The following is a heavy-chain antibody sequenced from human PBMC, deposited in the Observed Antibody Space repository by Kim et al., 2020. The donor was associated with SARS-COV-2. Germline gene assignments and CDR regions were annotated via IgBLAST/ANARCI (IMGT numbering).Heavy chain of an antibody. D-gene: IGHD5-18*01. V-gene: IGHV3-48*01. CDR3: VRDATGNSYGYYY. CDR2: ITARSRAM. CDR1: GISISKYN. J-gene: IGHJ2*01. Sequence: GGSLRLSCAASGISISKYNMNWVRQAPGKGLEWVSYITARSRAMYYADSVRGRFTLSRDNAKNSLYLQMNSLRAEDTALYYFVRDATGNSYGYYYWGRG.